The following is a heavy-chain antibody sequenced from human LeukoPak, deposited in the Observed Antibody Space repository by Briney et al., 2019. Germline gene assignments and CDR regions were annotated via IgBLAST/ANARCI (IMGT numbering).Heavy chain of an antibody. V-gene: IGHV1-18*01. D-gene: IGHD6-19*01. Sequence: GASVKVSCKASGYTFTSYGISWVRQAPGQGLEWMGWISAFNGNTNYAQKLQGRVTMTTDTSTSTAYMELRSLRSDDTAVYYCARTFTIAVAGTGFDYWGQGTLVTVSS. J-gene: IGHJ4*02. CDR3: ARTFTIAVAGTGFDY. CDR2: ISAFNGNT. CDR1: GYTFTSYG.